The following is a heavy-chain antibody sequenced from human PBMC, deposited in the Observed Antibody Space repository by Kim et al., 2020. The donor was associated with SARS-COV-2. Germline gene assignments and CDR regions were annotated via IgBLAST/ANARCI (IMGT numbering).Heavy chain of an antibody. D-gene: IGHD3-16*01. J-gene: IGHJ3*02. V-gene: IGHV3-23*01. CDR2: ISVSGGST. CDR1: GFTFSSYA. Sequence: GGSLRLSCAASGFTFSSYAMSWVRQAPGKGLEWVSAISVSGGSTYYADSVKGRFTISRDNSKNTLYLQMNSLRAEDTAVYYCAKGLGDGYNPAAFAIWGQGTSVTVFS. CDR3: AKGLGDGYNPAAFAI.